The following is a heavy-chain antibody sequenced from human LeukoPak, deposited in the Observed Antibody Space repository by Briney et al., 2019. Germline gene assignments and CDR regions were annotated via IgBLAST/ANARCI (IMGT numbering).Heavy chain of an antibody. J-gene: IGHJ3*02. Sequence: GGSLRLSCAASGFTFSSYWMHWVRQAPGKGLVWVSRINSDGSSTSYADSVKGRFTISRDNAKNTLYLQMNSLRAEDTAVYYCARVVGYYYDSLRGAFDIWGQGTMVTVSS. CDR2: INSDGSST. CDR3: ARVVGYYYDSLRGAFDI. CDR1: GFTFSSYW. V-gene: IGHV3-74*01. D-gene: IGHD3-22*01.